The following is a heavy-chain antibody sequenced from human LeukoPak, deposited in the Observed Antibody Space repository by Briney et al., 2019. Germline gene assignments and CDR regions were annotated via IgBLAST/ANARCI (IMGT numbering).Heavy chain of an antibody. CDR2: IYTSGST. D-gene: IGHD2-15*01. CDR1: GGSLSSATYY. Sequence: SETLSLTCTVSGGSLSSATYYWSWIRQPAGKGLEWIGRIYTSGSTNYNPSLKSRVTISLDTSKNQFSLKLSSVTAADTAVYYCARNSCPSGSCYENRGYFDYWGQGTLVTVSS. J-gene: IGHJ4*02. V-gene: IGHV4-61*02. CDR3: ARNSCPSGSCYENRGYFDY.